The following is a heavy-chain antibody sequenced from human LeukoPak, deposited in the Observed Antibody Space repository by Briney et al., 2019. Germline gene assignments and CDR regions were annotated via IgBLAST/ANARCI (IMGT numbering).Heavy chain of an antibody. V-gene: IGHV4-34*01. J-gene: IGHJ5*02. D-gene: IGHD3-22*01. CDR1: GGSLSGYY. CDR3: ARGDSSGYQP. CDR2: INHSGST. Sequence: SETLSLTCAVYGGSLSGYYWSWIRQPPGKGLEWIGEINHSGSTNYNPSLKSRVTISVDTSKNQFSLKLSSVTAADTAVYYCARGDSSGYQPWGQGTLVTVSS.